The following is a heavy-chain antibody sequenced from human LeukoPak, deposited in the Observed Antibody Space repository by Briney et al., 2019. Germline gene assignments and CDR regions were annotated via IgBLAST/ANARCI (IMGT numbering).Heavy chain of an antibody. CDR2: ISSNGGST. J-gene: IGHJ4*02. V-gene: IGHV3-64*01. CDR1: GFTFSSYA. D-gene: IGHD6-19*01. Sequence: GGSLRLSCAASGFTFSSYAMHWVRQAPGKGLEYVSAISSNGGSTYYANSVKGRFTISRDNSKNTLYLQMGSLRAEDMAVYYCAKGGPIAVAGGAFDYWGQGTLVTVSS. CDR3: AKGGPIAVAGGAFDY.